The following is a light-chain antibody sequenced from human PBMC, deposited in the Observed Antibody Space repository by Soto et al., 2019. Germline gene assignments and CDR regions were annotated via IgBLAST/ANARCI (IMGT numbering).Light chain of an antibody. CDR2: GAS. J-gene: IGKJ3*01. CDR1: QSVSSN. Sequence: EIVMTHSPATLSVSPGERATLSFSASQSVSSNLAWYQQKPGQAPRLLIYGASTRATGIPARFSGSGSGTEFTLTISSLQSEDFAVYYCQQYNNWPPRVTFGPGTKVDIK. CDR3: QQYNNWPPRVT. V-gene: IGKV3-15*01.